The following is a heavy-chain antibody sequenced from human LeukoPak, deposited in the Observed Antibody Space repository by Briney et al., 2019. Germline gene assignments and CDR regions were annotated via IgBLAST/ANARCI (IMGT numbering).Heavy chain of an antibody. D-gene: IGHD3-3*01. Sequence: GGSLRLSCAASGFTFSSYSMNWVRQAPGKGPEWVSGISWNSGSIGYADSVKGRFIISRDNAKNSLYLQMNSLRAEDTAVYYCARDRDYDFWSGIHDAFDIWGQGTMVTVSS. CDR3: ARDRDYDFWSGIHDAFDI. J-gene: IGHJ3*02. CDR1: GFTFSSYS. CDR2: ISWNSGSI. V-gene: IGHV3-48*04.